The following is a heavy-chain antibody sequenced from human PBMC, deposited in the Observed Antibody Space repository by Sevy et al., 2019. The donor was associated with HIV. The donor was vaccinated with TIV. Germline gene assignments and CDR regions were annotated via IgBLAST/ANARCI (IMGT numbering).Heavy chain of an antibody. D-gene: IGHD4-17*01. CDR3: ASGYGDYTKPDYFDY. CDR1: GFTFSSYA. J-gene: IGHJ4*02. CDR2: ISYDGSNK. Sequence: GGSLRLSCAASGFTFSSYAMHWVRQAPGKGLEWEAVISYDGSNKYYADSVKGRFTISRDNSKNTLYLQMNSLRAEDTAVYYCASGYGDYTKPDYFDYWGQGTLVTVSS. V-gene: IGHV3-30-3*01.